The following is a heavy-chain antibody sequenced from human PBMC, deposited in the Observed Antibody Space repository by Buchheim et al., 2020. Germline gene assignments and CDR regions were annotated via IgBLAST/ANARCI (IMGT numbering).Heavy chain of an antibody. CDR1: GGSISSYY. Sequence: QVQLQESGPGLVKPSETLSLTCTVSGGSISSYYWSWIRQPPGKGLEWIGYIYYSGSTNYNPSLKSRVIISVDTSKNQFSLKLSSVTAADTAVYYCARDRAIRMATLYGMDVWGQGTT. V-gene: IGHV4-59*01. J-gene: IGHJ6*02. CDR2: IYYSGST. CDR3: ARDRAIRMATLYGMDV. D-gene: IGHD5-24*01.